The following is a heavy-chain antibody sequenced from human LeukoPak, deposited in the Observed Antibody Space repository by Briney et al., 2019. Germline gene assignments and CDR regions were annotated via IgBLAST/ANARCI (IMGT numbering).Heavy chain of an antibody. CDR1: GGSISSSSYY. Sequence: PSETLSLTCTVSGGSISSSSYYWGWLRQPPGTGLEWIGEINHSGSTNYNPSLKSRVTISVDTSKNQFSLKLSSVTAADTAVYYCARDYCTSTTCPNWFDPWGQGTLVTVSS. J-gene: IGHJ5*02. V-gene: IGHV4-39*07. CDR2: INHSGST. D-gene: IGHD2-2*01. CDR3: ARDYCTSTTCPNWFDP.